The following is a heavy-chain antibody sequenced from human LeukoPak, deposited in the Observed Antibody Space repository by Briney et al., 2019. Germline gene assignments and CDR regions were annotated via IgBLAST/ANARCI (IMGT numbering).Heavy chain of an antibody. V-gene: IGHV3-21*01. J-gene: IGHJ6*04. Sequence: PGGSLRLSCAASGFTFSSYSMNWVRQAPGKGLEWVSSITFRSYIYYADSVKGRFTISRDNAKNSLYLQMNSLRAEDTAVYYCAELGITMIGGVWGKGTTVTISS. CDR3: AELGITMIGGV. D-gene: IGHD3-10*02. CDR2: ITFRSYI. CDR1: GFTFSSYS.